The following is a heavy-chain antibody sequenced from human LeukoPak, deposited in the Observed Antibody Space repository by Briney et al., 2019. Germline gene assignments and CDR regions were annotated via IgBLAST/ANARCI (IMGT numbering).Heavy chain of an antibody. J-gene: IGHJ4*02. CDR2: ISTSGDST. CDR1: GFTFSSQN. D-gene: IGHD6-19*01. V-gene: IGHV3-21*01. CDR3: VKNGWLDY. Sequence: KPGGSLRLSCAASGFTFSSQNMNWARQAPGKGLEWVAYISTSGDSTKYAYSVEGRFTISRDNVENSLYLLMNSLRVDDTAVYYCVKNGWLDYWGQGIVVTVSS.